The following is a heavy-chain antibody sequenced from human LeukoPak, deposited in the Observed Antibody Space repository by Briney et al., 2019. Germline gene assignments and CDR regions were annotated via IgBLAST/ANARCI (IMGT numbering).Heavy chain of an antibody. Sequence: AGSLCLSCAASGFTFSSYAMSWVRRAPGKGLEWALAISGSGGSTYYEDSVKGRFTISRDNSKNTLYLQMNSLRAEDTAVYYCAKATIFGVVIPYYFDYWGQGTLVTVSS. V-gene: IGHV3-23*01. J-gene: IGHJ4*02. CDR1: GFTFSSYA. D-gene: IGHD3-3*01. CDR3: AKATIFGVVIPYYFDY. CDR2: ISGSGGST.